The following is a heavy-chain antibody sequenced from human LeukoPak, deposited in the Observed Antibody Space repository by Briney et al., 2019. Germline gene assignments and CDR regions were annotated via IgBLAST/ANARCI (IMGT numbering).Heavy chain of an antibody. D-gene: IGHD5-24*01. CDR2: IYYSGTT. V-gene: IGHV4-39*01. Sequence: SETLSLTCAVSGGSFSGYYWGWIRQPPGKGLEWIGSIYYSGTTYYNPSLKSRVTISVDTSKNQFSLRLSSVTAADTAVYYCARHGYNPFDFDYWGQGTLVTVSS. CDR1: GGSFSGYY. J-gene: IGHJ4*02. CDR3: ARHGYNPFDFDY.